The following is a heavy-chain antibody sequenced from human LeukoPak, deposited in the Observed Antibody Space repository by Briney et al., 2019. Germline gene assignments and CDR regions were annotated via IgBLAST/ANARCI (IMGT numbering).Heavy chain of an antibody. J-gene: IGHJ6*02. CDR2: VYSGGST. V-gene: IGHV3-66*01. Sequence: GGSLRLSCAASGFTVSSNYMSWVRQAPGKGLEWVSVVYSGGSTYYADSVKGRFTVSRDKFKNTMYLQMNSLRPEDTALYYCARDRYYGSGSYGNYYAMDVWGQGTTVTVSS. CDR1: GFTVSSNY. D-gene: IGHD3-10*01. CDR3: ARDRYYGSGSYGNYYAMDV.